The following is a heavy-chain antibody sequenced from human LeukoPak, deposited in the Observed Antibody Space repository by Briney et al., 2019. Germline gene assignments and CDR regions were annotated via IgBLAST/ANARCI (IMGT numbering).Heavy chain of an antibody. J-gene: IGHJ4*02. CDR1: GFTFNSYT. Sequence: GGSLRLSCAVSGFTFNSYTMNWVRQAPGKGLEWISYIWSGTTNIWYADSVKGRFTISTDNAKNALYLQMNGLRVEDTAVYYCVRDHEWGFDYWGQGTLVTVSS. CDR2: IWSGTTNI. V-gene: IGHV3-48*01. D-gene: IGHD1-26*01. CDR3: VRDHEWGFDY.